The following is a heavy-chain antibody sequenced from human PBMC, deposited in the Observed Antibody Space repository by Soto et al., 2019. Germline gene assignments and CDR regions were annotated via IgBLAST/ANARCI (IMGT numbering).Heavy chain of an antibody. CDR2: INHSGST. CDR1: GGSFSGYY. D-gene: IGHD3-3*01. Sequence: SETLSLTCAVYGGSFSGYYWSWIRQPPGKGLEWIGEINHSGSTNYNPSLKSRVAISVDTSKNQFSLKLSSVTAADTAVYYCARSPSASYYDFWKLDYWGQGTLVTVSS. CDR3: ARSPSASYYDFWKLDY. V-gene: IGHV4-34*01. J-gene: IGHJ4*02.